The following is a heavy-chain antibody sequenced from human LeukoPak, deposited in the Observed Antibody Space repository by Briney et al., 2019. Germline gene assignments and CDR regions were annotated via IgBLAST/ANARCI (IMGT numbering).Heavy chain of an antibody. Sequence: GGSLRLSCGASGFIFSNHAMSWVRQAPGKGLEWVSSVSGTGGSTNYADSVKGRFTISRDNSKNTLYLQVNSLRAEDTAIYYCTGGGWSTDAFDIWGQGTVVTVSS. CDR1: GFIFSNHA. J-gene: IGHJ3*02. V-gene: IGHV3-23*01. CDR3: TGGGWSTDAFDI. CDR2: VSGTGGST. D-gene: IGHD6-19*01.